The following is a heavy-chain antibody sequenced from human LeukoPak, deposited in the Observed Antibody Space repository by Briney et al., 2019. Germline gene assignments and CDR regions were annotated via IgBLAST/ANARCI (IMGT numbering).Heavy chain of an antibody. D-gene: IGHD3-10*01. V-gene: IGHV3-23*01. CDR2: ITGNGANT. CDR3: ARDRSGSYPNWFDP. CDR1: GFTFSSYG. J-gene: IGHJ5*02. Sequence: GGSLRLSCAASGFTFSSYGMSWVRQAPGKGLEWVSAITGNGANTFCADSVKGRFTISRDNSKNTMYLQMNSLRAEDTALYYCARDRSGSYPNWFDPWGQGTLVTVSS.